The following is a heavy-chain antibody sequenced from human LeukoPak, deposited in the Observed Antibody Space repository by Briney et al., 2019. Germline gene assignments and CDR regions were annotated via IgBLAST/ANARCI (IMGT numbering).Heavy chain of an antibody. D-gene: IGHD2/OR15-2a*01. J-gene: IGHJ6*02. CDR3: ARGRVVTFYYYYGMTS. CDR2: IIHSGRT. Sequence: PSETLSLTCGVYGGSFSGYYWTWVRQSPGMGLEWIGEIIHSGRTNYNPSLTSRVSISVDTSKNQFSLELSSVTAADTAVYYCARGRVVTFYYYYGMTSGAKGPRSPSP. V-gene: IGHV4-34*01. CDR1: GGSFSGYY.